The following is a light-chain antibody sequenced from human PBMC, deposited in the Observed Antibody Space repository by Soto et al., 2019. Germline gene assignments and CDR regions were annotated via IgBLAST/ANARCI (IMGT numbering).Light chain of an antibody. J-gene: IGKJ1*01. V-gene: IGKV1-12*01. Sequence: DIEMTQSPSSVSASVGDKVTITCRASQGISCWLAWYPQKPGKAPKLLIYAASSLQSGVPSRFSGSGSGTDFTLTISSLQPEDFATYYCQQANSFRWTFGQGTKVEIK. CDR2: AAS. CDR3: QQANSFRWT. CDR1: QGISCW.